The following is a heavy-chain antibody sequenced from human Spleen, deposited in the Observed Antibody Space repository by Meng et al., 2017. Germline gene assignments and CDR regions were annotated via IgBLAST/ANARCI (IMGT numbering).Heavy chain of an antibody. CDR2: ITSDGSIT. CDR3: ARDHTGHPAVDY. J-gene: IGHJ4*02. Sequence: EHLVESGGGVVQPGRSLRLSCAASGFIFSNYWMHWVRQVPGKGLVWVSDITSDGSITRYADSLKGRFTISRDNSKNTLYLQMDSLRAEDTAVYYCARDHTGHPAVDYWGQGTLVTVSS. CDR1: GFIFSNYW. V-gene: IGHV3-74*01. D-gene: IGHD1-1*01.